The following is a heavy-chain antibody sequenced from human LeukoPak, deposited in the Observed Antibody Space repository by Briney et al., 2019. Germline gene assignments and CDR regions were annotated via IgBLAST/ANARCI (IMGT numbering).Heavy chain of an antibody. J-gene: IGHJ6*02. V-gene: IGHV4-34*01. Sequence: SETLSLTCAVSGGSFSGYYWTWIRQPPGKGLEWIGEINHSGSANYNQSLMSRVTISLDTSKNHFSLNLSSVTAADTAVYYCARLNYYYYGMDVWGQGTTVTVSS. CDR1: GGSFSGYY. CDR3: ARLNYYYYGMDV. CDR2: INHSGSA.